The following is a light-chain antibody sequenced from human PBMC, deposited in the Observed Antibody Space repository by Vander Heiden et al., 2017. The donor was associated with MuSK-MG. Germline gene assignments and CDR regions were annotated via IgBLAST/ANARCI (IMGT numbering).Light chain of an antibody. CDR2: DAS. CDR3: QQYNNWPPRT. CDR1: RSVNSN. J-gene: IGKJ1*01. Sequence: DTVMTQSPVPLSVSPGGRASLSCRASRSVNSNVAWYQHKSGHVPRLLIYDASTRATGIPDRFVAYGSGTEFTLTINSLQSEDAAIYYCQQYNNWPPRTFGQGTKVEIK. V-gene: IGKV3-15*01.